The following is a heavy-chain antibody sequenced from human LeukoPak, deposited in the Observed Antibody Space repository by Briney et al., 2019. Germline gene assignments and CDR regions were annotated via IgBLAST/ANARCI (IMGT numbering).Heavy chain of an antibody. CDR2: ISSSSSYI. CDR3: ARGYDYDY. Sequence: GGSLRLSCVASGFTFSSYGVSWVRQATGKGLEWVSSISSSSSYIYYADSVKGRFTISRDNAKNSLYLQMNSLRAEDTAVYYCARGYDYDYWGQGTLVTVSS. CDR1: GFTFSSYG. V-gene: IGHV3-21*01. J-gene: IGHJ4*02. D-gene: IGHD3-16*01.